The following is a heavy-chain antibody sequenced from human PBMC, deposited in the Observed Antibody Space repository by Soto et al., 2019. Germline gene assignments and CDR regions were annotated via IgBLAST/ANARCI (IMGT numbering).Heavy chain of an antibody. CDR3: ARDKNGYNYFDY. V-gene: IGHV4-31*03. Sequence: SETLSLTCTVSGGSISSGGYYWRWLRQHPGKGLEWIGYIYYSGSTYYNPSLKSRVTISVDTSKNQFSLKLSSVTAADTAVYYCARDKNGYNYFDYWGQGTLVTVSS. J-gene: IGHJ4*02. CDR2: IYYSGST. CDR1: GGSISSGGYY. D-gene: IGHD5-12*01.